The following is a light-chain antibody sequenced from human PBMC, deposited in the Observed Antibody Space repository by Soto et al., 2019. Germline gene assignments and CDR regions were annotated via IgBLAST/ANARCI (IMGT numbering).Light chain of an antibody. CDR2: GAS. Sequence: EIVLTQSPGTLSLSPGERATLSCRASQSVSSSYLAWYQQKPGQAPRLLIYGASSRATGIPDRFSGSGSGTDFTLTIIRREPEDCAVYYCQQDGSSPFTFGPGTKVDIK. CDR1: QSVSSSY. J-gene: IGKJ3*01. V-gene: IGKV3-20*01. CDR3: QQDGSSPFT.